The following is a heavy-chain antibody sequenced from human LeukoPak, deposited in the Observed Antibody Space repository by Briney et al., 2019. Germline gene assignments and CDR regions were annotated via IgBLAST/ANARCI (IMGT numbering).Heavy chain of an antibody. V-gene: IGHV3-21*01. Sequence: PGGSLRLSCAASGFTFSSYSMNWVRQAPGKGLEWVSSISSSSSYIYYADSVKGRFTISRDNAKNSLYLQMNSLRAEDTAVYYCARDEQVYAILGDFDYWGQGTLVTVSS. J-gene: IGHJ4*02. CDR3: ARDEQVYAILGDFDY. CDR2: ISSSSSYI. CDR1: GFTFSSYS. D-gene: IGHD2-8*01.